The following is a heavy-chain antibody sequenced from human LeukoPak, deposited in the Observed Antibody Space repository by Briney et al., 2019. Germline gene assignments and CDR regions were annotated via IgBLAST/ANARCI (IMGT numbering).Heavy chain of an antibody. D-gene: IGHD3-22*01. CDR1: GTSMNNYW. CDR3: ARRPYYYDTSNPAYYYYMDV. J-gene: IGHJ6*03. CDR2: IYYTGNT. Sequence: SETLSLTCNVSGTSMNNYWWSWIRQPPGTGLEWIGNIYYTGNTNYNPSLKSRVSISVDTSKSQFSLTLRSVSAADTAVYYCARRPYYYDTSNPAYYYYMDVWGEGTTVTVSS. V-gene: IGHV4-59*08.